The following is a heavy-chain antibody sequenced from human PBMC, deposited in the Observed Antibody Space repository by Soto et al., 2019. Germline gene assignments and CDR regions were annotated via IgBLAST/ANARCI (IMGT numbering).Heavy chain of an antibody. Sequence: GASVKVSCKASGFTFTNSAVQWVRQARGQRLEWIGCIVVGSGDAKYVQKFQERVTITRDMSTSTAYMELNSLRSEDTAVYYCAAAYSRDWYGWPFDLWGRGTLDTVSS. J-gene: IGHJ2*01. CDR3: AAAYSRDWYGWPFDL. CDR1: GFTFTNSA. D-gene: IGHD6-19*01. CDR2: IVVGSGDA. V-gene: IGHV1-58*01.